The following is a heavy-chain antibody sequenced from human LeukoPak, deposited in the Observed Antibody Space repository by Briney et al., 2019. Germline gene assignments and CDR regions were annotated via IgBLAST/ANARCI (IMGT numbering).Heavy chain of an antibody. Sequence: SETLSLTCTVPGGSISSSSYYWGWIRQPPGKGLEWIGSIYYSGSTYYNPSLKSRVTTSVDTSKNQFSLKLSSVTAADTAVYYCARLMVRGVRGFDPWGQGTLVTVSS. CDR2: IYYSGST. D-gene: IGHD3-10*01. J-gene: IGHJ5*02. CDR3: ARLMVRGVRGFDP. CDR1: GGSISSSSYY. V-gene: IGHV4-39*01.